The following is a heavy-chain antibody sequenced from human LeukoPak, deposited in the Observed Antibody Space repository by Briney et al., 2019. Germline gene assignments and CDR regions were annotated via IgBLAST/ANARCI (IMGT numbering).Heavy chain of an antibody. V-gene: IGHV4-4*07. CDR2: IYTSGST. Sequence: KPSETLSLTCTVSGGSFSSFYWSWIRQPAGKGLEWIGRIYTSGSTNYSPSLKSRVAMSVDTSKDQFSLKLSSVTAADTAVYYCARGGDSSGYLYFDCWGQGTLVTVSS. D-gene: IGHD3-22*01. CDR3: ARGGDSSGYLYFDC. CDR1: GGSFSSFY. J-gene: IGHJ4*02.